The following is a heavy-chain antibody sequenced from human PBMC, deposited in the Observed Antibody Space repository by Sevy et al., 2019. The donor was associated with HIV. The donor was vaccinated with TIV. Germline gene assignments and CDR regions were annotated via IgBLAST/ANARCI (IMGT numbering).Heavy chain of an antibody. CDR1: GFTFSSYS. CDR2: ISSSSSYI. Sequence: LSLTCAASGFTFSSYSMNWVRQGPGKGLEWVSSISSSSSYIYYADSVKGRFTISRDNAKNSMYLKMNSLRAEDTTVYYCARILRITMIVVVTDDAVDIWGQGTMVTVSS. V-gene: IGHV3-21*01. J-gene: IGHJ3*02. CDR3: ARILRITMIVVVTDDAVDI. D-gene: IGHD3-22*01.